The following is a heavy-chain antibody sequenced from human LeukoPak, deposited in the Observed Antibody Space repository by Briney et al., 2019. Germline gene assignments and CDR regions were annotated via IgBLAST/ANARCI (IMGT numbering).Heavy chain of an antibody. J-gene: IGHJ6*03. CDR1: GGSFSGYY. V-gene: IGHV4-34*01. CDR3: SSGMGRRFGERYYYSHSMDV. Sequence: SETLSLTCAVFGGSFSGYYWSWIRQPPGKGLEWIGEINHSGSINYNSSLKSRVTISVDTSKNQVSLKLSSVTAADTAGYYWSSGMGRRFGERYYYSHSMDVWGKGTTVTIPS. CDR2: INHSGSI. D-gene: IGHD3-10*01.